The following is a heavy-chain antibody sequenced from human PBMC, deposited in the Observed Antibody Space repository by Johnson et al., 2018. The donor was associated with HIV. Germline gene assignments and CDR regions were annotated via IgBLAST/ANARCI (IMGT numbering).Heavy chain of an antibody. CDR2: IKEDGSEK. J-gene: IGHJ3*02. Sequence: VQLVESGGALVQPGGSLRLSCAASGFTFSSHWMNWVRQAPGKGLEWVANIKEDGSEKKYVDSVKGRFTISRDNAKNSLYLQMNSLRGEDTAVYYCARDPLAYDNFWSGSLHAFDIWCQGTKFTVSS. CDR1: GFTFSSHW. V-gene: IGHV3-7*01. CDR3: ARDPLAYDNFWSGSLHAFDI. D-gene: IGHD3-3*01.